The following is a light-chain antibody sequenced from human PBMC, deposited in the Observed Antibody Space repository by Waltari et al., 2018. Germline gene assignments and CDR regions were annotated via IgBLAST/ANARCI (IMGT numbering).Light chain of an antibody. CDR1: QSVTSSS. V-gene: IGKV3-20*01. CDR3: QQYGSSPRIT. CDR2: GSS. J-gene: IGKJ2*01. Sequence: EIVLTQSPGTLSLSPGERATISCRASQSVTSSSLAWYQQKPDQAPRLLIYGSSNRATGIPDRFSCSGSGTDFTLTISSLEPEDFAVYYCQQYGSSPRITFGQGTKLEIE.